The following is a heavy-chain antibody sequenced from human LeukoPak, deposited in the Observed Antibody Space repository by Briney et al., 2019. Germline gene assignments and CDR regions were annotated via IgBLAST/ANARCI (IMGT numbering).Heavy chain of an antibody. D-gene: IGHD3-10*01. J-gene: IGHJ5*02. Sequence: SETLSLTCSVSGGSISSYYWSWIRQPPGKGLEWIGYIYYSGSTNYNPSLKSRVTISVDTSKNQFSLKLSSVTAADTAVYYCARDTYYYGSGSYYDRNWFDPWGQGTLVTVSS. CDR1: GGSISSYY. CDR3: ARDTYYYGSGSYYDRNWFDP. V-gene: IGHV4-59*12. CDR2: IYYSGST.